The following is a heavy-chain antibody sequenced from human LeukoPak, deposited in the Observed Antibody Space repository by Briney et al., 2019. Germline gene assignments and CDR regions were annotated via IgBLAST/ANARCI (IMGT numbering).Heavy chain of an antibody. V-gene: IGHV3-7*01. CDR3: ARNDDDFWSGSPLLY. J-gene: IGHJ4*02. CDR2: IKQDGSEK. Sequence: GGSLRLSCAASGFTFSSYWMSWVRQAPGKGLEWVANIKQDGSEKYYVDSVKGRFTISRDNSKNTLYLQMNSLRAEDTAVYYCARNDDDFWSGSPLLYWGQGTLVTVSS. D-gene: IGHD3-3*01. CDR1: GFTFSSYW.